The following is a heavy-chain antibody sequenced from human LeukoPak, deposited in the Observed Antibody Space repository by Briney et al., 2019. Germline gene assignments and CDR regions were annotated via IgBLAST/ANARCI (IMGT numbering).Heavy chain of an antibody. CDR2: IYYSGST. CDR3: ARDRRGGYFDY. Sequence: SETLSLTCTVSGGSISSSSYYWGWIRQPPGKGLEWIGSIYYSGSTYYNPSLKSRVTISVDTSKNQFSLKLRSVTAADTAVYYCARDRRGGYFDYWGQGTLVTVSS. V-gene: IGHV4-39*07. CDR1: GGSISSSSYY. D-gene: IGHD3-16*01. J-gene: IGHJ4*02.